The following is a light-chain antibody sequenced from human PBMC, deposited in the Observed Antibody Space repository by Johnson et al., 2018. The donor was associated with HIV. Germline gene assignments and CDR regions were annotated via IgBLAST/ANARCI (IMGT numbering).Light chain of an antibody. CDR3: GTWDSSLGVYV. CDR2: DNN. CDR1: SSNIGNNY. J-gene: IGLJ1*01. Sequence: QSVLTQPPSVSAAPGQKVTISCSGSSSNIGNNYVSWYQQLPGTAPKLLIYDNNKRPSGIPDRVSGSKSGTSATPGITGLQTGDEADYYCGTWDSSLGVYVFGTGTKVTVL. V-gene: IGLV1-51*01.